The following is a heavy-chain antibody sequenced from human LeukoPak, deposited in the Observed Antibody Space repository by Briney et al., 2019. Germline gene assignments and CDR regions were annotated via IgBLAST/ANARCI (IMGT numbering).Heavy chain of an antibody. J-gene: IGHJ4*02. Sequence: GESLRLSCAASGFTFSSYWMHWVRQAPGKGLVWVSRINSDGSSITYADSVKGRFTISRDNAKNTLYLQMNSLRVEDTAVYYCAREGRVSGYDFDCWGQGTLVTVSS. D-gene: IGHD5-12*01. CDR2: INSDGSSI. CDR1: GFTFSSYW. CDR3: AREGRVSGYDFDC. V-gene: IGHV3-74*03.